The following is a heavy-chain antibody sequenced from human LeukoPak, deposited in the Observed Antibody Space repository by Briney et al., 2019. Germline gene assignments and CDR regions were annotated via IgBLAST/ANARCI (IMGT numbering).Heavy chain of an antibody. D-gene: IGHD1-26*01. CDR3: ARASPRGATYLY. V-gene: IGHV1-2*02. J-gene: IGHJ4*02. CDR1: GYTFTGYY. CDR2: TNPNSGGT. Sequence: ASVKVSCKASGYTFTGYYMHWVRQAPGQGLEWMGWTNPNSGGTNYAQKFQGRVTMTRDTSISTAYMELSRLRSDDTAVYYCARASPRGATYLYWGQGTLVTVSS.